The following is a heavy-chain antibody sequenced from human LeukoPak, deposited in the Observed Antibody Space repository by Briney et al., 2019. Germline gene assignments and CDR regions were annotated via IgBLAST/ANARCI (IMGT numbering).Heavy chain of an antibody. CDR2: IIPIFGTA. D-gene: IGHD4-11*01. Sequence: SVKVSCKASGGTFSSYAISWVRQAPGQGLEWMGGIIPIFGTANYAQKFQGRVTITTDESTSTAYMELSSLRSEDTAVYYCATGIDYIGAPKYYYYYMDVWGKGTTVTVSS. J-gene: IGHJ6*03. V-gene: IGHV1-69*05. CDR3: ATGIDYIGAPKYYYYYMDV. CDR1: GGTFSSYA.